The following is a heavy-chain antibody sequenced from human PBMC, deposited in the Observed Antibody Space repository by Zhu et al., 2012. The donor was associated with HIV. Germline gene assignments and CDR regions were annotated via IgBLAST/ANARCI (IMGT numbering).Heavy chain of an antibody. D-gene: IGHD3-22*01. Sequence: QVQLQESGPGLVKPSETLSLTCAVSGYSISSGYYWGWIRQPPGKGLEWIGSIYHSGSTYYNPSLKSRVTISVDTSKNQFSLKLSSVTAADTAVYYCARDLVVFDYYDSGYYLDYWGQGTLVTVSS. V-gene: IGHV4-38-2*02. CDR2: IYHSGST. CDR3: ARDLVVFDYYDSGYYLDY. CDR1: GYSISSGYY. J-gene: IGHJ4*02.